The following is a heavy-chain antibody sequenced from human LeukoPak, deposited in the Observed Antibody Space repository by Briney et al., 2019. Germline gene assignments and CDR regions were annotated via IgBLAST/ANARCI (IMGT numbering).Heavy chain of an antibody. CDR1: EFSFRNYW. Sequence: PGGSLRLSCAASEFSFRNYWMSWVRQAPGKGLEWVANINPDGSDKYYVDSIKGRFTISRDNAKNSLCLQMDSLGAEDTAVYYCARAGTAGSVDYWGQGTLVTVSS. D-gene: IGHD6-13*01. CDR3: ARAGTAGSVDY. CDR2: INPDGSDK. J-gene: IGHJ4*02. V-gene: IGHV3-7*01.